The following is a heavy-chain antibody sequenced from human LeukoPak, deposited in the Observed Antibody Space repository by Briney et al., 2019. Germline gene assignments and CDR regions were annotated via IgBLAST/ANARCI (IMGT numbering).Heavy chain of an antibody. CDR3: ARPQGLLGNQAFDY. CDR2: INHSGST. D-gene: IGHD4-23*01. V-gene: IGHV4-34*01. Sequence: PSETLSLTCAVYGGSFSGYYWSWIRQPPGKGLEWIGEINHSGSTNYNPSLKSRVTISVDTSKNQFSLKLSSVTAADTAVDYCARPQGLLGNQAFDYWGQGTLVTVSS. CDR1: GGSFSGYY. J-gene: IGHJ4*02.